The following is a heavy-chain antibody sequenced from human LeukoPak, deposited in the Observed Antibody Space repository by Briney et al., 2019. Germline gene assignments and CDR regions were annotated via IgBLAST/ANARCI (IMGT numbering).Heavy chain of an antibody. V-gene: IGHV4-31*03. CDR2: IYYSGST. J-gene: IGHJ3*02. CDR3: ARESGGYSSSWYLSHDAFDI. D-gene: IGHD6-13*01. Sequence: SQTLSLTCTVSGGSISSGGYYWSWIRQHPGEGLEWIGYIYYSGSTYYNPSLKSRVTISVDTSKNQFSLKLSSVTAADTAVYYCARESGGYSSSWYLSHDAFDIWGQGTMVTVSS. CDR1: GGSISSGGYY.